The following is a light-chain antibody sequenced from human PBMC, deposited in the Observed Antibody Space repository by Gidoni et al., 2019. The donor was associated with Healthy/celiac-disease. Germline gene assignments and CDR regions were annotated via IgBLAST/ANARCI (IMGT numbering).Light chain of an antibody. CDR1: QSVSSY. J-gene: IGKJ3*01. CDR3: QQRSNWPPFT. CDR2: DAS. Sequence: EIVLTQSPATLSLSPGERATLSCRASQSVSSYLAWYQQKPGQAPSPLIYDASNRATGIPARFSGSGSGTDFTLTISSLEPEDFAVYYCQQRSNWPPFTFGPGTKVDIK. V-gene: IGKV3-11*01.